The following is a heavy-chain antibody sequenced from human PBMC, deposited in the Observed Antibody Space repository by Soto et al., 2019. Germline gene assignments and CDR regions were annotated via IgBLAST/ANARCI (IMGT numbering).Heavy chain of an antibody. CDR2: IKQDGSEK. D-gene: IGHD3-16*01. CDR3: ARVWALYGVFV. Sequence: EVQLVESGGGLVQPGGSLRLSCAASGFTFSGYWMTWVRQAPGKGLEWVANIKQDGSEKNYVDSVKGRFTVSRDNAKNSLYLQMNSLTVEDTAVYFCARVWALYGVFVWGQGTLVTVS. V-gene: IGHV3-7*05. CDR1: GFTFSGYW. J-gene: IGHJ4*02.